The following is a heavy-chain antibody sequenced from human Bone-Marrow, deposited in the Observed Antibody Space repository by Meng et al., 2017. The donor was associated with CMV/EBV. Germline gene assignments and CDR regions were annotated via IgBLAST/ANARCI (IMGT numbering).Heavy chain of an antibody. CDR1: GFTFSRHW. J-gene: IGHJ6*02. Sequence: GESLKISCAASGFTFSRHWMTWVRQAPGKGLEWVSTISGSGSRTYIADSVKGRLTISRDNSKNTLYLEMNSLRAEDTAVYYCAKVLRARTPNFYYGMDVWGQGTTVTVSS. V-gene: IGHV3-23*01. D-gene: IGHD4-23*01. CDR2: ISGSGSRT. CDR3: AKVLRARTPNFYYGMDV.